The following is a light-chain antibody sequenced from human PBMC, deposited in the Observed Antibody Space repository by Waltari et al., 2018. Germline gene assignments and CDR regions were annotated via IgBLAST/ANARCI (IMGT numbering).Light chain of an antibody. J-gene: IGLJ2*01. CDR1: GSNLGAGYD. V-gene: IGLV1-40*01. CDR3: QSYDTSLSVV. Sequence: QSVLTQPPSVSGAPGQRVTISCTGSGSNLGAGYDVHWYQQIPGKAPKLLIFGINCRPSGVPPRFSGSQSGTSASLAITGLQADDEADYYCQSYDTSLSVVFGGGTKLTVL. CDR2: GIN.